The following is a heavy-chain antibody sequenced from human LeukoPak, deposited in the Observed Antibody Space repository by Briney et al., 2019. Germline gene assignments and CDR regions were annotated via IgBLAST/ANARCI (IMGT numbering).Heavy chain of an antibody. J-gene: IGHJ4*02. CDR2: IWYDGSNK. V-gene: IGHV3-33*01. CDR1: GFTFSSYG. CDR3: ARVTVLRYFDWLLSKSNSGNYFDY. Sequence: PGGSLRLSCAASGFTFSSYGMHWVRQAPGKGLEWVAVIWYDGSNKYYADSVKGRFTISRDNSKNTLYLQMNSLRAEDTAVYYCARVTVLRYFDWLLSKSNSGNYFDYWGQGALVTVSS. D-gene: IGHD3-9*01.